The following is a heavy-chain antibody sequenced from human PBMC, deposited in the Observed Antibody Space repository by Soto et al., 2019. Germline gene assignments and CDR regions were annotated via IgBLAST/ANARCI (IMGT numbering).Heavy chain of an antibody. V-gene: IGHV1-2*04. CDR1: GYTFPGYY. CDR2: INPNSGGT. CDR3: ARTYYYDSSGYSHHNAFDI. D-gene: IGHD3-22*01. J-gene: IGHJ3*02. Sequence: ASVKVSCKASGYTFPGYYMQWVRQAPGQGLEWMGWINPNSGGTNYAQKFQGWVTMTRDTSISTAYMELSRLRSDDTAVYYCARTYYYDSSGYSHHNAFDIWGQGTMVNVS.